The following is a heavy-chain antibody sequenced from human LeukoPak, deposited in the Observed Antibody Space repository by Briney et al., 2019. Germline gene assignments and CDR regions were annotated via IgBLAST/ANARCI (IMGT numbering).Heavy chain of an antibody. CDR1: GYTFTSYY. CDR2: INPNSGGT. V-gene: IGHV1-2*02. J-gene: IGHJ3*02. CDR3: ARDSSFVSSDAFDI. Sequence: ASVKVSCKASGYTFTSYYIHWVRHAPGQGHEWMGWINPNSGGTNYAQKFQDRVTMTRDTSISTAYMELSRLRSDDTAVYYCARDSSFVSSDAFDIWGQGTMVTVSS. D-gene: IGHD3-16*01.